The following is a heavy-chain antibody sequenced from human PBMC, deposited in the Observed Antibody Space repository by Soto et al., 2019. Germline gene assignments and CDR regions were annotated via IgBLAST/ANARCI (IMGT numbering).Heavy chain of an antibody. J-gene: IGHJ3*02. D-gene: IGHD2-15*01. V-gene: IGHV1-46*03. CDR1: GYTFTSYY. CDR3: ARQYCSGGSCYSDAFDI. CDR2: INPSGGST. Sequence: GASVKVSCKASGYTFTSYYMHWVRQAPGQGLEWMGIINPSGGSTSYAQKFQGRVTMTRDTSTSTVYMELSSLRSEDTAVYYCARQYCSGGSCYSDAFDIWGQGTMVTVSS.